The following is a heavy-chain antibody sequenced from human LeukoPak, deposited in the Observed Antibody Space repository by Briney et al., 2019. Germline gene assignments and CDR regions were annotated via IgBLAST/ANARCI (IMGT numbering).Heavy chain of an antibody. CDR1: GGSINSGDYY. CDR2: IYYSGST. Sequence: ASQTLSLTCTVSGGSINSGDYYWSWIRQPPGKGLEWIGYIYYSGSTYYNPSLKSRVTISVDTSKNQFSLKLSSVTAADTAVYYCASNARITIFGVVSRPGWFDPWGQGTLVTVSS. D-gene: IGHD3-3*01. V-gene: IGHV4-30-4*08. CDR3: ASNARITIFGVVSRPGWFDP. J-gene: IGHJ5*02.